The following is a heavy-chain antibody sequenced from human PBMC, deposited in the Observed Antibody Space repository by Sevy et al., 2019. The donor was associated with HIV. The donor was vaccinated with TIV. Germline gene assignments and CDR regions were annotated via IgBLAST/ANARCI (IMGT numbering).Heavy chain of an antibody. Sequence: GGSLRISCAASGFTFSSSMINWVRQAPGKGLEWVSSISGTGSTIYYADSVKGRFTISRDNAKNSLYLQMHSLRDEDTAVYYCARSDYGDYVGWFDPRGQGTLVTVSS. CDR3: ARSDYGDYVGWFDP. CDR1: GFTFSSSM. J-gene: IGHJ5*02. D-gene: IGHD4-17*01. CDR2: ISGTGSTI. V-gene: IGHV3-48*02.